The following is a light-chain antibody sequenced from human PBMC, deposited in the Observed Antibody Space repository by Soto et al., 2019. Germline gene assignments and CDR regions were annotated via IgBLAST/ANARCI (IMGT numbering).Light chain of an antibody. CDR2: KAS. CDR1: QSISSW. J-gene: IGKJ1*01. CDR3: QQYNSYSRT. V-gene: IGKV1-5*03. Sequence: DIQMTQSPSTLSASVGDRVTITCRASQSISSWLAWYQQKPGKPPKVLIYKASSLESGVPSRFSGSGSGTEFTLTISSLQPDDFATYYCQQYNSYSRTFGQGTKVEMK.